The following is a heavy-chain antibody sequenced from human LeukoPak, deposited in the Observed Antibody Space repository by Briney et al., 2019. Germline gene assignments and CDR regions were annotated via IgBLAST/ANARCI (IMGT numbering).Heavy chain of an antibody. J-gene: IGHJ4*02. V-gene: IGHV3-48*02. Sequence: PGGSLRLSCAASGFTFSSYSINWVRQAPGKGLEWVSFITGSSSNIFYADSVKGRFTISRDNAKNLVYLQMNSLRDDDTAVYYCARARSGWYMDYWGQGTLVTVSS. D-gene: IGHD6-19*01. CDR1: GFTFSSYS. CDR3: ARARSGWYMDY. CDR2: ITGSSSNI.